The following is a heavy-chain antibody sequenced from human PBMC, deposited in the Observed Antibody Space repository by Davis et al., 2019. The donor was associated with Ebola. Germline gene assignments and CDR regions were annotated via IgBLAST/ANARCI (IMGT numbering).Heavy chain of an antibody. CDR2: INHSGST. Sequence: ESLKISCAVYGGSFSGYYWSWIRQPPGKGLEWIGEINHSGSTNYNPSLKSRVTISVDTSKNQFSLKLSSVTAADTAVYYCARTRDTAMVKEWGWFDPWGQGTLVTVSS. CDR3: ARTRDTAMVKEWGWFDP. V-gene: IGHV4-34*01. J-gene: IGHJ5*02. CDR1: GGSFSGYY. D-gene: IGHD5-18*01.